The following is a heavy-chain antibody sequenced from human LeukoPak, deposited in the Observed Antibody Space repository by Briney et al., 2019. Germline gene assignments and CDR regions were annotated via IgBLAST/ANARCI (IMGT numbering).Heavy chain of an antibody. J-gene: IGHJ4*02. V-gene: IGHV3-43*01. D-gene: IGHD3-22*01. CDR1: GFRFDDYT. Sequence: GGSLRLSCAASGFRFDDYTMHWVRQTPGKGLEWVSLISWDGGSKYYADSVKGRFTISRDNSKNSLYLQMNILRTEDTALYYCTKDIDPFEDNSGHHASDFWGQGTLVTVSS. CDR2: ISWDGGSK. CDR3: TKDIDPFEDNSGHHASDF.